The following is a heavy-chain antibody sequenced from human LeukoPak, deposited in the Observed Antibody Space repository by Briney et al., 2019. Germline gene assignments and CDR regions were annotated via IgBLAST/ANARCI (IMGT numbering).Heavy chain of an antibody. CDR2: MNPHSGNT. Sequence: ASVKVSCKASGYTFTRYDINWVRQATGQGLEWMGWMNPHSGNTGYAQKFQGRVTMTTDTSTSTAYMELRSLRSDDTAVYYCAAGYYYMDVWGKGTTVTISS. V-gene: IGHV1-8*01. D-gene: IGHD6-13*01. J-gene: IGHJ6*03. CDR1: GYTFTRYD. CDR3: AAGYYYMDV.